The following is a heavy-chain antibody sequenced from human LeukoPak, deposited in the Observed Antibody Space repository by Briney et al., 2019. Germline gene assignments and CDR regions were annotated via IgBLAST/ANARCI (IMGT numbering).Heavy chain of an antibody. V-gene: IGHV1-69*13. J-gene: IGHJ6*03. D-gene: IGHD2-2*01. CDR2: IIPIFGTA. CDR1: GGTFSSYA. Sequence: SVKVSCKASGGTFSSYAISWVRQAPGQGLEWMGGIIPIFGTANYAQKFQGRVTITADASTSTAYMELSSLRSEDTAVYYCARCMVDCSSTSCYDYYYYYMDVWGKGTTVTVSS. CDR3: ARCMVDCSSTSCYDYYYYYMDV.